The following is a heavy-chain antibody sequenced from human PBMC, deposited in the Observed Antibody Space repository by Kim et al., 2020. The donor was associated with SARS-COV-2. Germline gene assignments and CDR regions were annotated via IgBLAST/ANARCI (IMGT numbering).Heavy chain of an antibody. CDR3: ARRYERQYSSPKKYYGMDV. Sequence: SVKVSCKASGGTFSSYAISWVRQAPGQGLEWMGGIIPIFGTANYAQKFQGRVTITADESTSTAYMELSSLRSEDTAVYYCARRYERQYSSPKKYYGMDVWGQGTTVTVSS. V-gene: IGHV1-69*13. J-gene: IGHJ6*02. D-gene: IGHD6-6*01. CDR1: GGTFSSYA. CDR2: IIPIFGTA.